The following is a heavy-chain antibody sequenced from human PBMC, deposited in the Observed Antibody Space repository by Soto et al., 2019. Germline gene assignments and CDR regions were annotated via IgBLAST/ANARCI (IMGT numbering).Heavy chain of an antibody. CDR1: GGTFSSYA. D-gene: IGHD2-15*01. CDR2: IIPIFGTA. V-gene: IGHV1-69*13. CDR3: ARAHTYDATGQHLSPYFDY. Sequence: SVKVSCKASGGTFSSYAISWVRQAPGQGLEWMGGIIPIFGTANYAQKFQGRVTITADESTSTAYMELSSLRSEDTAVYYCARAHTYDATGQHLSPYFDYWGQGTLVTVSS. J-gene: IGHJ4*02.